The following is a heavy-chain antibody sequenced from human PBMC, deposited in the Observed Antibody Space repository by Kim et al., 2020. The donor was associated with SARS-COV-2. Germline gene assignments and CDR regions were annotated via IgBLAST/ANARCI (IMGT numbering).Heavy chain of an antibody. J-gene: IGHJ5*02. CDR3: ARSSAAAGTVYWFDP. CDR1: GYSFTSYW. Sequence: GESLKISCKGSGYSFTSYWIGWVRQMPGKGLEWMGIIYPGDSDTRYSPSFQGQVTITADKSISTAYLQWSSLKASDTAMYYCARSSAAAGTVYWFDPWGQGTLVTVSS. V-gene: IGHV5-51*01. D-gene: IGHD6-13*01. CDR2: IYPGDSDT.